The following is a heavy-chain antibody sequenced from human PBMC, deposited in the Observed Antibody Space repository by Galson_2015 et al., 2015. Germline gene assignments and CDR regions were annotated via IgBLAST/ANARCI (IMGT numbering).Heavy chain of an antibody. CDR1: GGSISSSSYY. D-gene: IGHD6-19*01. J-gene: IGHJ3*02. CDR2: IYYSGST. V-gene: IGHV4-39*01. CDR3: ARPQWLVRRPKGDAFDI. Sequence: SETLSLTCTVSGGSISSSSYYWGWIRQPPGKGLEWIGSIYYSGSTYYNPSLKSRVTISVDTSKNQFSLKLSSVTAADTAVYYCARPQWLVRRPKGDAFDIWGQGTMVTVSS.